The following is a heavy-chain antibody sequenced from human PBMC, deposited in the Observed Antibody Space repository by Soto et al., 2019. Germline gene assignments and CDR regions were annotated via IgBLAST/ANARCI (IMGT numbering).Heavy chain of an antibody. CDR2: ISAFNGKT. Sequence: XSVKVSFKASCYTFPNYGINWVRQAPGQGLEWMGWISAFNGKTIYAQRFQGKFTMTTDTSATIAYMALRSLESDDTAVYYCARGQGDNGYDLQIDHWGQGALVTVSS. D-gene: IGHD5-12*01. V-gene: IGHV1-18*01. J-gene: IGHJ4*02. CDR3: ARGQGDNGYDLQIDH. CDR1: CYTFPNYG.